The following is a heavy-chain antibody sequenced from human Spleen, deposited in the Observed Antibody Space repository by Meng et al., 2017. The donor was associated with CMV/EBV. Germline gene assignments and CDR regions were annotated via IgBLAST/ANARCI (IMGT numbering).Heavy chain of an antibody. J-gene: IGHJ6*02. CDR1: GFTFSSYG. CDR2: IRYDGSNK. Sequence: GESLKISCAASGFTFSSYGMHWVRQAPGKGLEWVAFIRYDGSNKYYADSVKGRFTISRDNSKNTLYLQMNSLRAEDTAVYYCAKGRSKYYYYYYGMDVWGQGTTVTVSS. CDR3: AKGRSKYYYYYYGMDV. V-gene: IGHV3-30*02.